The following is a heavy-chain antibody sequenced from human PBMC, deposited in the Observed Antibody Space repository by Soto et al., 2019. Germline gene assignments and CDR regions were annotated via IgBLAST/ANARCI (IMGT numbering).Heavy chain of an antibody. V-gene: IGHV4-4*02. CDR2: TSHDGVT. D-gene: IGHD2-8*02. CDR3: ARSGDCTGHGCIVGWIDP. CDR1: SGSIDNVYW. J-gene: IGHJ5*02. Sequence: QVQLQESGPRLVKPSGTLSLTCAVSSGSIDNVYWWRWGRQSPGKGLEWIGETSHDGVTNYNPSLEGRVTISVDKSKNKVYLDMNSVTAADTAMYYCARSGDCTGHGCIVGWIDPWGRGTLVTVSS.